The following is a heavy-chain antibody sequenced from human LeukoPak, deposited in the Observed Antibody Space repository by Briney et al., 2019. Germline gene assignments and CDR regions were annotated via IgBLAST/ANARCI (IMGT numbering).Heavy chain of an antibody. CDR1: GYTFTSYG. J-gene: IGHJ5*02. V-gene: IGHV1-18*04. CDR2: ISAYNGNT. Sequence: ASVKVSCKASGYTFTSYGISWVRQAPGQGLEWMGWISAYNGNTNYAQKLQGRVTMTTDTSTSTAYMELRSLRSDDTAVYYCARDTAWFGELLSWFDPWGRGTLVTVSS. D-gene: IGHD3-10*01. CDR3: ARDTAWFGELLSWFDP.